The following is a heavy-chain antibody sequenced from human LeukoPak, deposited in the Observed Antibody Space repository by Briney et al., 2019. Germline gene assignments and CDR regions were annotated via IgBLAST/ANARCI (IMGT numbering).Heavy chain of an antibody. CDR2: IYTSGST. CDR1: GGAISSGSYY. D-gene: IGHD6-19*01. V-gene: IGHV4-61*02. CDR3: ARSSGWYIDY. Sequence: SETLSLTCTVSGGAISSGSYYWSWIRQPAGKGLEWIGRIYTSGSTNYNPSLKSRVTISVDTSKNQFSLKLSSVTAADTAVYYCARSSGWYIDYWGQGTLVTVSS. J-gene: IGHJ4*02.